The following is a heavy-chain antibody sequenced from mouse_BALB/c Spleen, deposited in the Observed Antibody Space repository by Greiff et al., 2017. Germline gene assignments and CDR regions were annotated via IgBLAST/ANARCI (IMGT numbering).Heavy chain of an antibody. CDR2: IDPENGDT. CDR3: NAGYYGSSFYAMDY. Sequence: EVKLMESGAELVRSGASVKLSCTASGFNIKDYYMHWVKQRPEQGLEWIGWIDPENGDTEYAPKFQGKATMTADTSSNTAYLQLSSLTSEDTAVYYCNAGYYGSSFYAMDYWGQGTSVTVSS. CDR1: GFNIKDYY. J-gene: IGHJ4*01. D-gene: IGHD1-1*01. V-gene: IGHV14-4*02.